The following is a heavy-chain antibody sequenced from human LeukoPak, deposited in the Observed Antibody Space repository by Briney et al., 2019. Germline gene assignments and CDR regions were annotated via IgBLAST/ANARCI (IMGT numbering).Heavy chain of an antibody. Sequence: SETLSLTCTVSGGSISGYHWSWIRQLAGEGLEWIGRIYTSGSTNYNPSLKSRVTISVDTSKNQFSLKLSSVTAADTAVYYCATIYYDSSGYYSNYWGQGTLVTVSS. CDR3: ATIYYDSSGYYSNY. J-gene: IGHJ4*02. D-gene: IGHD3-22*01. V-gene: IGHV4-4*07. CDR1: GGSISGYH. CDR2: IYTSGST.